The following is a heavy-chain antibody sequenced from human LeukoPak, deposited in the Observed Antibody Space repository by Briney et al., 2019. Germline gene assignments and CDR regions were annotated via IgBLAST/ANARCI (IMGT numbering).Heavy chain of an antibody. J-gene: IGHJ1*01. V-gene: IGHV3-7*02. CDR3: VLGYDILTDYFQH. D-gene: IGHD3-9*01. CDR2: IKQDGSEK. CDR1: GFTFSRYW. Sequence: LPGGSLRLSCAASGFTFSRYWMSWVRQAPGKGLEWVAFIKQDGSEKYYVDSVKGRFTISRDNAKNSLYLQMNSLRAEDTAVYYCVLGYDILTDYFQHWGQGTLVTVSS.